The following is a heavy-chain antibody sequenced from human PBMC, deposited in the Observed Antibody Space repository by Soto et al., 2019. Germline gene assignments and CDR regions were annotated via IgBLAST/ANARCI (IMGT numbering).Heavy chain of an antibody. Sequence: ASVKVSCKASGGTFSSYRINWVRQAPGQGLEWMGGIIPIFGTANYAQKFQGRVTITADKSTSTAYMELSSLRSEDTAVYYCATLGGTAMVKIDYWGQGTLVTVSS. V-gene: IGHV1-69*06. D-gene: IGHD5-18*01. CDR1: GGTFSSYR. CDR3: ATLGGTAMVKIDY. CDR2: IIPIFGTA. J-gene: IGHJ4*02.